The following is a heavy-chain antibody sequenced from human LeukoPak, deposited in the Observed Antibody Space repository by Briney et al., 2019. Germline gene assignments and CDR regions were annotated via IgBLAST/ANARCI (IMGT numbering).Heavy chain of an antibody. CDR3: ARDDFQH. Sequence: SETLSLTCTVAGGSISYYYWSWIRQPPGKGLEWIGYIYYSGSTNYNPSLKSRVTISVDTSKNQFSLKLSSVTAADTAVYYCARDDFQHWGQGTLVTVSS. V-gene: IGHV4-59*01. J-gene: IGHJ1*01. CDR2: IYYSGST. CDR1: GGSISYYY.